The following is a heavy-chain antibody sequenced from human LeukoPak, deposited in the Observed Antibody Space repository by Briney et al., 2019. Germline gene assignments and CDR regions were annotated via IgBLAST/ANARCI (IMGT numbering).Heavy chain of an antibody. J-gene: IGHJ4*02. CDR1: GFTFSSYS. D-gene: IGHD2-15*01. CDR2: ISGSGGST. V-gene: IGHV3-23*01. Sequence: PGGSLRLSCAASGFTFSSYSMNWVRQAPGKGLEWVSAISGSGGSTYYPDSVEGRFTISRDNSKNTLYLQMNSLRAEDTAIYYCAKDHPRQGVTAHTPFDYWGQGTLVTVSS. CDR3: AKDHPRQGVTAHTPFDY.